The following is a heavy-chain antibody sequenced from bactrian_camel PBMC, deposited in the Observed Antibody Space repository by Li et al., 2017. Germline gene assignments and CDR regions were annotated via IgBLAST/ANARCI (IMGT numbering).Heavy chain of an antibody. Sequence: HVQLVESGGDSVQAGESLTLSCGVSGTANNLRYMAWFRQAPGMGFEWVSSISRDGKETNYADSVKGRFTISSDHAKNMVYLQLNSLKTEDTAMYHCAADFFCRHRLLLEALVEYVDYASDYYWGQGTQVTVS. J-gene: IGHJ4*01. CDR2: ISRDGKET. D-gene: IGHD4*01. V-gene: IGHV3S6*01. CDR1: GTANNLRY. CDR3: AADFFCRHRLLLEALVEYVDYASDYY.